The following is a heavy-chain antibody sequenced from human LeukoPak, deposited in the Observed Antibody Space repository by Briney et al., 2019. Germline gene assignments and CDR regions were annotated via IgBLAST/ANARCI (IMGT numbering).Heavy chain of an antibody. CDR1: GFTFDNYA. Sequence: GGSLRLSCAASGFTFDNYAMSWVRQAPGKGLEWVSGISGSGDSIYYADSVRGRFTVSRDKSKNTLYLQMNSLRAEDTAVYYCAKEQSGSGSYPCWYFDLWGRGTLAAVSS. CDR3: AKEQSGSGSYPCWYFDL. J-gene: IGHJ2*01. CDR2: ISGSGDSI. D-gene: IGHD3-10*01. V-gene: IGHV3-23*01.